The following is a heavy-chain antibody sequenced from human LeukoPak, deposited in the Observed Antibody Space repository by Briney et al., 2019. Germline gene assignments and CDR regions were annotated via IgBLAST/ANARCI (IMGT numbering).Heavy chain of an antibody. J-gene: IGHJ4*02. Sequence: GGSLRLSCAASGFTFSSYEMNWVRQAPGKGLEWVSYISSSGSTIYYADSVKGRFTISRDNAKNSLYLQMNSLRAEDTAVYYCARAGLSQQLANYFDYGGQGTLVTVSS. CDR1: GFTFSSYE. CDR3: ARAGLSQQLANYFDY. CDR2: ISSSGSTI. D-gene: IGHD6-13*01. V-gene: IGHV3-48*03.